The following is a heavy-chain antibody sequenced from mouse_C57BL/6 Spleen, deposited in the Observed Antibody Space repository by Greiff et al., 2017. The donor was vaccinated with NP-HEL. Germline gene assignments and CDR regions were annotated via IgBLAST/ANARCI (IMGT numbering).Heavy chain of an antibody. CDR2: INPNNGCT. D-gene: IGHD4-1*01. CDR3: ARGTANWDRAWFAY. V-gene: IGHV1-22*01. Sequence: VQLKQSGPELVKPGASVKMSCKASGYTFTDYNMHWVKQSHGKSLEWIGYINPNNGCTSYNQKFKGKATLTVNKSSSTAYMELRSLTSEDSAVYYCARGTANWDRAWFAYWGQGTLVTVSA. J-gene: IGHJ3*01. CDR1: GYTFTDYN.